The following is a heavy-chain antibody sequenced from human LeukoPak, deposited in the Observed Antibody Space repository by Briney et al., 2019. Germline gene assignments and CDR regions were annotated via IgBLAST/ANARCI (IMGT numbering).Heavy chain of an antibody. D-gene: IGHD5-12*01. Sequence: PSQTLSLTCTVSGGSISSGGYYWSWIRQPPGKGLEWIGYIYYSGSTYYIPSLKSRVTISVDTSKNQFSLKLSSVTGADTGVYYCARDGSGYDRYWYFDLWGRGTLVTVCS. CDR1: GGSISSGGYY. J-gene: IGHJ2*01. CDR2: IYYSGST. CDR3: ARDGSGYDRYWYFDL. V-gene: IGHV4-31*03.